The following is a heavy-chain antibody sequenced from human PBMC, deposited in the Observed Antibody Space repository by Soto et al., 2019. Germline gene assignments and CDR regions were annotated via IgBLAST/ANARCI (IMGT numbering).Heavy chain of an antibody. CDR1: GCTSIGHG. J-gene: IGHJ4*02. CDR2: IKQDGSEK. CDR3: ARDHGSATWYYYDSSGYYLYYFDY. V-gene: IGHV3-7*01. Sequence: VLPIRLPCRASGCTSIGHGMSWVLQAQGKGLEWVANIKQDGSEKYYVDSVKGRFTISRDNAKNSLYLQMNSLRAEDTAVYYCARDHGSATWYYYDSSGYYLYYFDYWGQGTLVTVSS. D-gene: IGHD3-22*01.